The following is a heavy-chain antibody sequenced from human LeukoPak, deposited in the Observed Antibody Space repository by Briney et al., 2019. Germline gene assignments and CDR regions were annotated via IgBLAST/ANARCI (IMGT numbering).Heavy chain of an antibody. J-gene: IGHJ4*02. CDR1: GYTFTGYY. D-gene: IGHD6-13*01. CDR3: AIQYSSSWYRYFDY. V-gene: IGHV1-2*06. Sequence: ASVKVSCKASGYTFTGYYMHWVRQAPGQGLEWMGRINPNSGGTNYAQKFQGRVTMTRDTSISTAYMELSRLRSDDTAVYYCAIQYSSSWYRYFDYWGQGTLVTVSS. CDR2: INPNSGGT.